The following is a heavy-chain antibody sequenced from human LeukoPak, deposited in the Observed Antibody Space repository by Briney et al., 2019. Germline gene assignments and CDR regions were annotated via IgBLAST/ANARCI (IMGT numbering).Heavy chain of an antibody. CDR1: GDSINSYH. D-gene: IGHD3-22*01. CDR3: ARDDSSGDGSGGYHY. V-gene: IGHV4-4*07. Sequence: SETLSLTCTVSGDSINSYHWSWIRQPAGKGLEWIGRIHMSGSTNYNPSLRSRVAISMDNSKNQFSLEVTSVTAADTALYYCARDDSSGDGSGGYHYWGQGTLVTVSS. J-gene: IGHJ4*02. CDR2: IHMSGST.